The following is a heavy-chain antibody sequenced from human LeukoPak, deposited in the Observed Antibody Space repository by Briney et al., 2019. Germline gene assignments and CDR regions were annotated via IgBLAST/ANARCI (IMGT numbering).Heavy chain of an antibody. Sequence: GGSLRLSCAASEFAFSTYNMNWVRQAPGKGLEWVSYISTGSSTTYYADSVKGRFTISRDNVENSLYLQMNSLRDEDTAVYYCARGYDSSGYLDYWGQGTLVTVSS. CDR1: EFAFSTYN. D-gene: IGHD3-22*01. CDR2: ISTGSSTT. V-gene: IGHV3-48*02. CDR3: ARGYDSSGYLDY. J-gene: IGHJ4*02.